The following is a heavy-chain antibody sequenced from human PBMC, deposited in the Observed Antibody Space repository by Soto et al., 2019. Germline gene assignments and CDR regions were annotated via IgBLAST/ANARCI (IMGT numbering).Heavy chain of an antibody. J-gene: IGHJ6*02. D-gene: IGHD3-3*01. Sequence: GASVKVSCKASGGTFSSYAISWVRQAPGQGLEWMGGIIPIFGTANYAQKFQGRVTITADKSTSTAYMELSSLRSEDTAVYYCASGWSYDFWNGTHYGMDVWGQGTTVTVSS. V-gene: IGHV1-69*06. CDR1: GGTFSSYA. CDR3: ASGWSYDFWNGTHYGMDV. CDR2: IIPIFGTA.